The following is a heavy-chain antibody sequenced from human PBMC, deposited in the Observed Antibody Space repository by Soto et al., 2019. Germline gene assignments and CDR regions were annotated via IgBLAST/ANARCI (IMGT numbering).Heavy chain of an antibody. CDR2: INPNTRGT. CDR1: GYIFTGYY. J-gene: IGHJ4*02. D-gene: IGHD3-10*01. CDR3: AKDSGRGSADYYFDF. Sequence: GASVKVSCKASGYIFTGYYIHWVRQAPGQGLEWMGWINPNTRGTHSAQRFQGRVTMTRDTSISTAYMELNSLRAEDTAVYYCAKDSGRGSADYYFDFWGQGTLVTVSS. V-gene: IGHV1-2*02.